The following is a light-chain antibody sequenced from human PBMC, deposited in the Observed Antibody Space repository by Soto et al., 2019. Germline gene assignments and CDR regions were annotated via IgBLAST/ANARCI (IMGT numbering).Light chain of an antibody. J-gene: IGLJ3*02. CDR2: EVS. V-gene: IGLV2-14*01. Sequence: QSALTQPASVSGSPGQSITISCTGTSSDVGAYNYVSWYQQHPDKAPKLMIYEVSKRPSGLSNRFSGSKSGNTASLTISGLQAEDEADYYCTPYTSSSSWVFGGGTKLTLL. CDR1: SSDVGAYNY. CDR3: TPYTSSSSWV.